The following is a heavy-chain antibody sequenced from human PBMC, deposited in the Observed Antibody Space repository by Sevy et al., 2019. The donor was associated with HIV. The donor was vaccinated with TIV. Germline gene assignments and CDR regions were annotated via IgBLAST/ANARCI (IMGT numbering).Heavy chain of an antibody. CDR3: ARDIGAGSNSETSSPPFFFYYFDS. J-gene: IGHJ4*02. CDR1: GFSLDDYA. V-gene: IGHV3-9*01. Sequence: PLRLSCAASGFSLDDYAMHWVRQSSGKGLEWVAGISWNSGSIGYADSVKGRFTISRDNARNTLYLQMNNMRSEDTALYYCARDIGAGSNSETSSPPFFFYYFDSWGQGTLVTVSS. CDR2: ISWNSGSI. D-gene: IGHD1-26*01.